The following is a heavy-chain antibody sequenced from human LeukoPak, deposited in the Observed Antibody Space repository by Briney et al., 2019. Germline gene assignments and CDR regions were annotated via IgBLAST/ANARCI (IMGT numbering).Heavy chain of an antibody. D-gene: IGHD6-13*01. CDR1: GFTFDDYA. CDR3: ATHPRYSSSWLFDY. V-gene: IGHV3-9*01. Sequence: GRSLRLSCAASGFTFDDYAMHWVRHAPGKGLEWVSGISWNSGSIGYADSVKGRFTISRDNAKNSLYLQMNSLRAEDTALYYCATHPRYSSSWLFDYWGQGTLVTVSS. CDR2: ISWNSGSI. J-gene: IGHJ4*02.